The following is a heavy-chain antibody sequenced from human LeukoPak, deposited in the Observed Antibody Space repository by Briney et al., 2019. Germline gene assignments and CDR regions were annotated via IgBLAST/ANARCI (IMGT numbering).Heavy chain of an antibody. CDR1: GFTFSSYS. CDR3: ARDRLYCGGGCYNDAFDI. Sequence: GGSLRLSCAASGFTFSSYSMNWVRQAPGKGLEWVSSISSSSSYIYYADSVKGRFTISRDNAKNSLYLQMNSLRAEDTAVYYCARDRLYCGGGCYNDAFDIWGQGTMVTVSS. D-gene: IGHD2-21*02. J-gene: IGHJ3*02. V-gene: IGHV3-21*01. CDR2: ISSSSSYI.